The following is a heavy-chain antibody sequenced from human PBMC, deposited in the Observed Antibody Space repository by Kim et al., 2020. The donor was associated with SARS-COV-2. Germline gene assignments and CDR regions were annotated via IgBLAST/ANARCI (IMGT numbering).Heavy chain of an antibody. CDR2: T. V-gene: IGHV4-31*02. J-gene: IGHJ6*02. Sequence: TYYNPSLKSRVTISVDMSKNHFSRNLSSVTAADTAVYYCARAHWQLGGMDVWGQGTTVTVSS. D-gene: IGHD6-6*01. CDR3: ARAHWQLGGMDV.